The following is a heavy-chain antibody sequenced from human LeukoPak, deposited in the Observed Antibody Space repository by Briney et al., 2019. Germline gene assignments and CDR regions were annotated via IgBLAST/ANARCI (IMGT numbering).Heavy chain of an antibody. Sequence: GSSVKVSCKASGGTFSSYAISWVRQAPGQGLEWMGGIIPIFGTANYAQKFQGRVTITADESRSTAYMELRSLRSDDTAVYYCARDRWSSSSSEGALDIWGQGTMVTVSS. V-gene: IGHV1-69*01. CDR1: GGTFSSYA. CDR3: ARDRWSSSSSEGALDI. J-gene: IGHJ3*02. D-gene: IGHD6-6*01. CDR2: IIPIFGTA.